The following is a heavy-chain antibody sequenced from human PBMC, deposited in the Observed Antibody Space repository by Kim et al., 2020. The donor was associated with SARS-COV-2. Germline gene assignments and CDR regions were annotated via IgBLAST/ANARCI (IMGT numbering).Heavy chain of an antibody. CDR1: GGSISFYY. J-gene: IGHJ4*02. V-gene: IGHV4-59*01. Sequence: SETLSLTCTVSGGSISFYYWSWIRQPPGKGLEWIGYTYNRGTTDYNPSLRSRASIFVDTSRNQFSLNLSPVTAADTAMYYCARYAEGAFTYWGQGTLVTV. CDR2: TYNRGTT. CDR3: ARYAEGAFTY. D-gene: IGHD3-16*01.